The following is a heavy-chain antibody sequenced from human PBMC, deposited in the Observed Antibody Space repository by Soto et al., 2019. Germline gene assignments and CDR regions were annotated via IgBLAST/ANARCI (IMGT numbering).Heavy chain of an antibody. CDR1: GGSISSYY. CDR2: IYYSGST. D-gene: IGHD3-3*01. J-gene: IGHJ5*02. V-gene: IGHV4-59*01. Sequence: PSLTGTVSGGSISSYYWSWIRQPPGKGLEWIGYIYYSGSTNYNPSLKSRVTISVDTSKNQFSLKLSSVTAADTAVYYCARENDFWSGYLNWFDPWGQGTLVTVSS. CDR3: ARENDFWSGYLNWFDP.